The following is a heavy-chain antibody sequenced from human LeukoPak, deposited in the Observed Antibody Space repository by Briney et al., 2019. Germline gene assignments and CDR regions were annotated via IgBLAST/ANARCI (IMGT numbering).Heavy chain of an antibody. CDR3: ARVKTPGFWSGRYFDC. D-gene: IGHD3-3*01. V-gene: IGHV3-74*01. CDR2: INSDGSSV. CDR1: GFTFSSYW. J-gene: IGHJ4*02. Sequence: GGPLRLSCAASGFTFSSYWMHWVRQAPGKGLVWVSRINSDGSSVDYADSVKGRFTISRDNAKNTLYLQMNSLRAEDTAVYYCARVKTPGFWSGRYFDCWGQGTLVTVSS.